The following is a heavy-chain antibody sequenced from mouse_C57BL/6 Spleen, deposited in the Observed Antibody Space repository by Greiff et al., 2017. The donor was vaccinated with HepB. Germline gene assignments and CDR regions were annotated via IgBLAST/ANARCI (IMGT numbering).Heavy chain of an antibody. V-gene: IGHV1-53*01. CDR3: ARDDYDHYFDY. J-gene: IGHJ2*01. CDR2: INPSNGGT. Sequence: QVHVKQPGAELVMPGASVKLSCKASGYTFTSYWMHWVKQRPGQGLEWIGNINPSNGGTNYNEKFKSKATLTVDKSSSTAYMQLSSLTSEDSAVYYCARDDYDHYFDYWGQGTTLTVSS. CDR1: GYTFTSYW. D-gene: IGHD2-4*01.